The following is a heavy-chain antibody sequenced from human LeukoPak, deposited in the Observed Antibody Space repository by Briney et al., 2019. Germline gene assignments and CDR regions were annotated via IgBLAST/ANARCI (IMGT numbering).Heavy chain of an antibody. CDR1: GGSISSYY. CDR2: IYTSGST. J-gene: IGHJ5*02. CDR3: ARATIFGGFNWFDP. D-gene: IGHD3-3*01. V-gene: IGHV4-4*07. Sequence: PSETLSLTCTVSGGSISSYYWSWIRQPAGKGLVWIGRIYTSGSTNYNPSLKSRVTISVDTSKNQFSLKLSSVTAADTAVYYCARATIFGGFNWFDPWGQGTLVTVSS.